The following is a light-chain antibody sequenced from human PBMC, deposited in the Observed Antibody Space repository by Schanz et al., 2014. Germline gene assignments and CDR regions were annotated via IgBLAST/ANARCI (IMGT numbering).Light chain of an antibody. CDR2: GAS. Sequence: EIVLTQSPATLSLSPGERATLSCRASQSVSNNYLAWYQQKPGQAPRLLIYGASSRATGIPDRFSGSGSGTDFTLTISRLEPEDFAVYYCQQYSDWPGYTFGQGTKLEIK. J-gene: IGKJ2*01. V-gene: IGKV3-20*01. CDR3: QQYSDWPGYT. CDR1: QSVSNNY.